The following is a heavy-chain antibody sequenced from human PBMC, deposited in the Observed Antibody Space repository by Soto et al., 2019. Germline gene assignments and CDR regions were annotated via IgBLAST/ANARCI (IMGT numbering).Heavy chain of an antibody. CDR2: INAGNGNT. CDR1: GYTFTSYA. J-gene: IGHJ6*02. CDR3: AREKIQYYDFWSGFRAGMDV. V-gene: IGHV1-3*01. Sequence: QVQLVQSGAEVKKPGASVKVSCKASGYTFTSYAMHWVRQAPGQRLEWMGWINAGNGNTKYSQKFQGRVTITRDTSASTAYMELSSLRSEYTAVYYCAREKIQYYDFWSGFRAGMDVWGQGTTVTVSS. D-gene: IGHD3-3*01.